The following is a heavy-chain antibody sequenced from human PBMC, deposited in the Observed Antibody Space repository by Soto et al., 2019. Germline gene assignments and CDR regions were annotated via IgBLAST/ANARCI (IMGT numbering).Heavy chain of an antibody. J-gene: IGHJ3*01. Sequence: QVQLAQSGAEVKKPGASVKVSCQSSGYTFTKHYMHWVRQAPGQGLEWMGVINPGNASPRYAQKFQGRVTVTSDTSTSTVCRELTSLTSDDTAVYYCARGSSSGSGGTGVLNVWGQGTRVTVSS. D-gene: IGHD3-10*01. CDR2: INPGNASP. V-gene: IGHV1-46*01. CDR1: GYTFTKHY. CDR3: ARGSSSGSGGTGVLNV.